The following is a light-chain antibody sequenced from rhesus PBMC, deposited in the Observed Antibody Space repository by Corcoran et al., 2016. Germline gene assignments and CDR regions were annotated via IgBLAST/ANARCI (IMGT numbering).Light chain of an antibody. CDR3: CSYRSGSTFI. V-gene: IGLV2-26*02. Sequence: QAALTQPPSVSKSLGQSVTISCAGTSSGIASYSDVSWYQQHPGKAPRLLIYSVSNRPSGVSDRFSGFKSGSTASLTISGLQAEDEAIYYCCSYRSGSTFIFGAGTRLIVL. J-gene: IGLJ1*01. CDR1: SSGIASYSD. CDR2: SVS.